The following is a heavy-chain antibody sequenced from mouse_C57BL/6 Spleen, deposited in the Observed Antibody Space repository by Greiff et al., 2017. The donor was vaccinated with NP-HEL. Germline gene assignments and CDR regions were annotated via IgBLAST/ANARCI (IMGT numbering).Heavy chain of an antibody. CDR1: GYAFSSSW. J-gene: IGHJ4*01. CDR3: ARDIFYYYGSSYAMDY. D-gene: IGHD1-1*01. V-gene: IGHV1-82*01. CDR2: IYPGDGDT. Sequence: VQLQQSGPELVKPGASVKISCKASGYAFSSSWMNWVKQRPGKGLEWIGRIYPGDGDTNYNGKFKGKATLTADKSSSTAYMQLSSLTSEDSAVYFCARDIFYYYGSSYAMDYWGQGTSVTVSS.